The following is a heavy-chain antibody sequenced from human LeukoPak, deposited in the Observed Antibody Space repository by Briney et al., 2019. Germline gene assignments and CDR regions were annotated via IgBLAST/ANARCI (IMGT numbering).Heavy chain of an antibody. V-gene: IGHV4-59*08. D-gene: IGHD6-13*01. CDR3: ARVKEVSWYVDY. J-gene: IGHJ4*02. CDR1: GGSISSYY. Sequence: SETLSLTCSVSGGSISSYYWSWIRQPPGKGLEWIGYIYYSGSTNYNPSLKSRVTISVDRSKNQFSLKLSSVTAADTAVYYCARVKEVSWYVDYWGQGTLVTVSS. CDR2: IYYSGST.